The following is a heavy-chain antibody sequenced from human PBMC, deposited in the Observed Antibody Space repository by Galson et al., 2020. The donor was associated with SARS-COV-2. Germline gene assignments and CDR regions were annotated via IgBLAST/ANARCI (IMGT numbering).Heavy chain of an antibody. V-gene: IGHV1-8*01. CDR3: ARGRGVLLWFGELFSNQHGHNWFDP. CDR2: MNPNSGNT. J-gene: IGHJ5*02. CDR1: GYTFTSYD. Sequence: ASVKVSCKASGYTFTSYDINWVRQATGQGLEWMGWMNPNSGNTGYAQKFQGRVTMTRNTSISTAYMELSSLRSEDTAVYYCARGRGVLLWFGELFSNQHGHNWFDPWGQGTLVTVSS. D-gene: IGHD3-10*01.